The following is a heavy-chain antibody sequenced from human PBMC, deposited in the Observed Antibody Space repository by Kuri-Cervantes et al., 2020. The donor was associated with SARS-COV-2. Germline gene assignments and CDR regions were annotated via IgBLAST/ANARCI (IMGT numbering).Heavy chain of an antibody. CDR3: ARDYSSWYKGPFDY. Sequence: GGSLRLSCAASGFTFSSYGMHWVRQAPGKGLEWVAVIWYDGSNKYYADSVKGRFTISRDNSKNTLYLQMNSLRAEDTAVYYCARDYSSWYKGPFDYWAREPWSPSPQ. CDR2: IWYDGSNK. V-gene: IGHV3-33*01. J-gene: IGHJ4*02. CDR1: GFTFSSYG. D-gene: IGHD6-13*01.